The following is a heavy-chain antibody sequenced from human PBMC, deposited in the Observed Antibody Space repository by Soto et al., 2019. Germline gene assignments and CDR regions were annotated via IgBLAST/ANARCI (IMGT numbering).Heavy chain of an antibody. V-gene: IGHV5-51*01. D-gene: IGHD5-18*01. J-gene: IGHJ3*02. CDR1: GYSFTSYW. CDR2: IYPGDSDT. Sequence: PGESLKISCKGSGYSFTSYWIGWVRQMPGKGLEWMGIIYPGDSDTRYSPSFQGQVTISADKSISTAYLQWSSLKASDTAMYYCARLRGGIQPWPFDAFDIWGQGTMLTVSS. CDR3: ARLRGGIQPWPFDAFDI.